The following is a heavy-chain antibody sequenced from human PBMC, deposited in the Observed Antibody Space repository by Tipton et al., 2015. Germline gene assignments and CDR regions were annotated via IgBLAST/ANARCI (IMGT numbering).Heavy chain of an antibody. Sequence: TLSLTCTVSGGSVSSANYYWSWIRQPPGKGLEWIGYISYSGSTHYNPSLRSRVSLSIDTSKTQFSLKMNSMTASDTAVYYCARARGRHGGLFDSWGQGILVTVSS. CDR2: ISYSGST. V-gene: IGHV4-61*01. D-gene: IGHD4-23*01. CDR3: ARARGRHGGLFDS. CDR1: GGSVSSANYY. J-gene: IGHJ4*02.